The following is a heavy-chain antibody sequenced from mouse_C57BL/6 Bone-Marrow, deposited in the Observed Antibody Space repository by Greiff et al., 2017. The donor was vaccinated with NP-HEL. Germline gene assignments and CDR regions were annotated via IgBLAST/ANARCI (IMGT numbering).Heavy chain of an antibody. J-gene: IGHJ3*01. V-gene: IGHV1-55*01. D-gene: IGHD4-1*01. Sequence: QVQLQQPGAELVKPGASVKMSCKASGYTFTSYWITWVKQRPGQGLEWIGDIYPGSGSTNYNEKFKGKATLTVDTSSSTAYMQLSSLTSEDSAVYYCARDELGRAWFAYWGQGTLVTVSA. CDR2: IYPGSGST. CDR1: GYTFTSYW. CDR3: ARDELGRAWFAY.